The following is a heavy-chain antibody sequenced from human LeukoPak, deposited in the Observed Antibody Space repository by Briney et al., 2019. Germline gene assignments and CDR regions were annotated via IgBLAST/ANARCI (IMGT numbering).Heavy chain of an antibody. CDR3: ARGWGGYCSSTSCYAMIDP. Sequence: ASVKVSCKASGDTFSTYAISWVRQAPGQGLEWMGGIIPIFGTASYAQKFQGRVTITADESTSTAYMELSSLRSEDTAVYYCARGWGGYCSSTSCYAMIDPWGQGTLVTVSS. CDR2: IIPIFGTA. J-gene: IGHJ5*02. D-gene: IGHD2-2*01. V-gene: IGHV1-69*01. CDR1: GDTFSTYA.